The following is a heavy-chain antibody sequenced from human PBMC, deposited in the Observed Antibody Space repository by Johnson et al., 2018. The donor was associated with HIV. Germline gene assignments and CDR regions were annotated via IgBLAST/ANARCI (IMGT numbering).Heavy chain of an antibody. CDR2: IRPDGSNE. D-gene: IGHD2-15*01. Sequence: VQLVESGGGVVQPGRSLRLSYAASGFTFNRYGMYWVRQAPGKGLEWVAFIRPDGSNEYYADSVKGRFTISRDNSKNTLYLQMNSLRAEDTAVYYCAKVVVVVLVGDNDDAFDIWGQGTMVTVSS. CDR3: AKVVVVVLVGDNDDAFDI. CDR1: GFTFNRYG. V-gene: IGHV3-30*02. J-gene: IGHJ3*02.